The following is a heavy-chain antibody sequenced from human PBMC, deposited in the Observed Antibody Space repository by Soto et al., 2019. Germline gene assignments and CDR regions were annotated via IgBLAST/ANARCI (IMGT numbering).Heavy chain of an antibody. CDR2: ISSSSSYI. CDR1: GFTFSSYS. J-gene: IGHJ4*02. Sequence: EVQLVESGGGLVKPGGSLRLSCAASGFTFSSYSMNWVRQAPGKGLEWVSSISSSSSYIYYADSVKDRFTISRDNAKNSLYLQMNSMRAEDPALYYCARDLYSSSARYFDYWGQGTLVTVSS. CDR3: ARDLYSSSARYFDY. D-gene: IGHD6-6*01. V-gene: IGHV3-21*01.